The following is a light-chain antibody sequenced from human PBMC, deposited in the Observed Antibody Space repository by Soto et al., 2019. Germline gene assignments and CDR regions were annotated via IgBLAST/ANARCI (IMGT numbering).Light chain of an antibody. V-gene: IGLV2-11*01. CDR2: DVS. CDR1: SSDVGGYNY. J-gene: IGLJ2*01. CDR3: CSYAGSSTFG. Sequence: QSALTQPRSVSGSPGQSVTISCTGTSSDVGGYNYVSWYQQHPGKAPKLMIYDVSKRPSGVPERFSGSKSGNTASLAISGLQAEDEAEYFCCSYAGSSTFGFGGGTKLTVL.